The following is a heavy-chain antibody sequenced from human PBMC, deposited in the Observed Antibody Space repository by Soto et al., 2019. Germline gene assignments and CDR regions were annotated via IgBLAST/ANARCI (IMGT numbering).Heavy chain of an antibody. CDR2: TYIHPRGST. CDR3: AVHRATPGVTLSNWLGP. V-gene: IGHV6-1*01. CDR1: GVSVSINLAS. D-gene: IGHD3-10*01. J-gene: IGHJ5*02. Sequence: SPSLSLTCVMSGVSVSINLASWSWIRQYQSVGLEWLGRTYIHPRGSTSYNPSFQSRLSMSLDSSKNHFTLTLTSVNAADTAVYYSAVHRATPGVTLSNWLGPWGQGSLVTVSS.